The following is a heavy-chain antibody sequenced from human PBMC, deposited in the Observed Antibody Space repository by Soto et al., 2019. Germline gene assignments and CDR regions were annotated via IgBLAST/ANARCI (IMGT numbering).Heavy chain of an antibody. V-gene: IGHV1-69*10. D-gene: IGHD3-16*01. CDR2: SISLLGVT. CDR3: ARGVAVYGGKFYFDS. Sequence: SVKVSCKASGCTFSSYAATWVRPAPAQGLEWMGGSISLLGVTNFGQNCEGRVTITADKSTSTAYMELSSLTAEDTAFYYCARGVAVYGGKFYFDSWGQGTLVTVSS. CDR1: GCTFSSYA. J-gene: IGHJ4*02.